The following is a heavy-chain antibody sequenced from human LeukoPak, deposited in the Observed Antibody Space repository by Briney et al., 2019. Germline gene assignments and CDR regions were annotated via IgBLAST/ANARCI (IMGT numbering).Heavy chain of an antibody. CDR1: GGSISSGGYS. V-gene: IGHV4-30-2*01. J-gene: IGHJ4*02. CDR2: IYHSGST. CDR3: ARAQRFVDY. D-gene: IGHD3-3*01. Sequence: SETLSLTCAVSGGSISSGGYSWSWIWQPPGKGLEWIGYIYHSGSTYYNPSLKSRVTISVDRSKNQFSLKLSSVTAADTAVYYCARAQRFVDYWGQGTLVTVSS.